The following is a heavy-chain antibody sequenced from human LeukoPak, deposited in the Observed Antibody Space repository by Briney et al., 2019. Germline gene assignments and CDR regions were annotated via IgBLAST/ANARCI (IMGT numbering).Heavy chain of an antibody. J-gene: IGHJ4*02. Sequence: GGSLRLSCAATGFTFSSYSMNWVRQAPGKGLEWVSSISSSSSYIYYADSVKGRFTISRDNAKNSLYLQMNSLRAEDTAVYYCAREAQYYDILTGYYNDYFDYWGQGTLVTVSS. V-gene: IGHV3-21*04. CDR3: AREAQYYDILTGYYNDYFDY. CDR1: GFTFSSYS. CDR2: ISSSSSYI. D-gene: IGHD3-9*01.